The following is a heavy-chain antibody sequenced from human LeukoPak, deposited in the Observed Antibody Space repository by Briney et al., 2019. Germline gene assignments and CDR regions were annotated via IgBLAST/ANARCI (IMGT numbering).Heavy chain of an antibody. D-gene: IGHD3-3*01. Sequence: ASVKVSCKASGYTFTGYYMHWVRQAPGQGLEWMGWINPNSGGTNYAQKFQGRATMTRDTSISTAYMELSRLRSDDTAVYYCARDLVGDFWSGYYPSDCWGQGTLVTVSS. CDR1: GYTFTGYY. CDR3: ARDLVGDFWSGYYPSDC. J-gene: IGHJ4*02. CDR2: INPNSGGT. V-gene: IGHV1-2*02.